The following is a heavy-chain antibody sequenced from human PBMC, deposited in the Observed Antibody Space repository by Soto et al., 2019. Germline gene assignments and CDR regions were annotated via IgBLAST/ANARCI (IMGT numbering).Heavy chain of an antibody. Sequence: QVQLVQSGAEVKKPGSSVKVSCKASGGTFSSYAISWVRQAPGQGLEWMGGIIPIFGTANYAQKFQGRVTITADKSTSTAYMELSSLRSEDTAVYYCARAQVAARSVWGVIRYFDYWGQGTLVTVSS. CDR2: IIPIFGTA. J-gene: IGHJ4*02. CDR3: ARAQVAARSVWGVIRYFDY. V-gene: IGHV1-69*06. CDR1: GGTFSSYA. D-gene: IGHD3-10*01.